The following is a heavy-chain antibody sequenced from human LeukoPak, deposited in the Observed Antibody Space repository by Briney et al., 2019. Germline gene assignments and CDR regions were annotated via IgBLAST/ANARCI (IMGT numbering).Heavy chain of an antibody. V-gene: IGHV3-23*01. D-gene: IGHD3-10*01. CDR2: ISGCGDNT. CDR3: ARELRYYYGSGSYYTYNWFDP. CDR1: GFTFRRYA. Sequence: GGSLRLSCAASGFTFRRYAMNWGRQAPGKGLEWISSISGCGDNTYYADSVKGRFTISRDNSNNPLYLQMNSLRAEDTAVYYRARELRYYYGSGSYYTYNWFDPWGQGTLVTVSS. J-gene: IGHJ5*02.